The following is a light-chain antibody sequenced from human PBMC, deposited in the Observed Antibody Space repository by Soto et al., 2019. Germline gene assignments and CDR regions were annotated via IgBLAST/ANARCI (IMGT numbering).Light chain of an antibody. CDR3: QQDYNLPRGT. Sequence: PGERVTLSCRASLSVSSSYLTWYQQKPGQAPRLVIYGASTRATSIPARFSGSGSGTDFTLTISSLQPEDFAVYYCQQDYNLPRGTFGQGTKVEIK. CDR2: GAS. V-gene: IGKV3D-7*01. CDR1: LSVSSSY. J-gene: IGKJ1*01.